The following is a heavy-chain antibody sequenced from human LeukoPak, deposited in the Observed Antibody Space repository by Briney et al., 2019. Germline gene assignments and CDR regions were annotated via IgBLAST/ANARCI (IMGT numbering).Heavy chain of an antibody. Sequence: TGGSLRLSCAASGFTFSSYWMSWVRQAPGKGLEWVANINEDGSKKYYVDSVKGRLTISRDNAEKSLYLQMDSLRGEDTAVYYCARLWGGNGYSGGSLNLWGQGTLVTVSS. D-gene: IGHD3-16*01. CDR1: GFTFSSYW. CDR3: ARLWGGNGYSGGSLNL. V-gene: IGHV3-7*01. J-gene: IGHJ5*02. CDR2: INEDGSKK.